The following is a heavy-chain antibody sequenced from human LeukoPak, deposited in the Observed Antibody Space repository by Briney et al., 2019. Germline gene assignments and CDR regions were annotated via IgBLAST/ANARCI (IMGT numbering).Heavy chain of an antibody. CDR3: ASQPLWLATIGEY. CDR1: GFTFSSYA. V-gene: IGHV3-23*01. D-gene: IGHD5-12*01. J-gene: IGHJ4*02. CDR2: ISNSGGST. Sequence: GGSLRLSCAASGFTFSSYAMSWVRQAPGKGLEWVSAISNSGGSTYYADSVKGRFTISRDNPKNTLYLQMNSLRAEDTAVYYCASQPLWLATIGEYWGQGTLVTVSS.